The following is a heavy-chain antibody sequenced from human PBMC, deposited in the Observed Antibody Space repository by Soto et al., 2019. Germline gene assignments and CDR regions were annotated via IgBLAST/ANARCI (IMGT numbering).Heavy chain of an antibody. CDR1: GGSISSGGYY. D-gene: IGHD5-12*01. J-gene: IGHJ3*02. V-gene: IGHV4-31*03. CDR2: IYYSGTT. CDR3: ARREHSGYDWSGAFDI. Sequence: QVQLQESGPGLVKPSQTLSLTCTVSGGSISSGGYYWSWIRQHPAKGLEWIGYIYYSGTTYYNPSLKSRVTISVDTSKNQFSLKLTSVTAADTAVYYCARREHSGYDWSGAFDIWGQGTMVTVSS.